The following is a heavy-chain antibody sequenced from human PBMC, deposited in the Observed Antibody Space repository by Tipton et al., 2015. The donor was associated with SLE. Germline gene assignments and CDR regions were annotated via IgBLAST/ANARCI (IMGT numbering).Heavy chain of an antibody. CDR3: ARGSGWSGYFDY. D-gene: IGHD6-19*01. CDR1: GGSISNYY. V-gene: IGHV4-59*01. CDR2: IYYSGTT. Sequence: TLSLTCTVSGGSISNYYWSWIRQPPGKGLEWIGYIYYSGTTNYNPSLKSRVTISVDTSKNQFSLKLSSVTAADTAVYYCARGSGWSGYFDYWGQGILVTVSS. J-gene: IGHJ4*02.